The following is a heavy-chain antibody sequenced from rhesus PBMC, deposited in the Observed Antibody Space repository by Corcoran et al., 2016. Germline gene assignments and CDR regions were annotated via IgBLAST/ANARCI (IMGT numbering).Heavy chain of an antibody. Sequence: QVQLQESGPGLVKPLETLSLTCAVSGGSISRNYWSWIRQPPGKGLEWIGYIYGSGSSTNYNPSLKSRVTLSVDTSKNQFSLKLSSVTAADTAVYYCARGQGDLDYWGQGVLVTVSS. D-gene: IGHD3-34*01. CDR3: ARGQGDLDY. CDR2: IYGSGSST. V-gene: IGHV4S11*01. CDR1: GGSISRNY. J-gene: IGHJ4*01.